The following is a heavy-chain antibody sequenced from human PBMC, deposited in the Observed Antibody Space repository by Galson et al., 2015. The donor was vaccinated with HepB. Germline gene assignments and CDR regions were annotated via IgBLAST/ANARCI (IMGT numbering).Heavy chain of an antibody. CDR2: ISGSGGST. Sequence: SLRLSCAASGFTFSSYAMSWVRQAPGKGLEWVSAISGSGGSTYYADSVKGRFTISRDNSKNTLYLQMNSLRAEDTAVYYCAKWRNSALGITMVRGVRGYGMDVWGQGTTVTVSS. CDR1: GFTFSSYA. CDR3: AKWRNSALGITMVRGVRGYGMDV. D-gene: IGHD3-10*01. J-gene: IGHJ6*02. V-gene: IGHV3-23*01.